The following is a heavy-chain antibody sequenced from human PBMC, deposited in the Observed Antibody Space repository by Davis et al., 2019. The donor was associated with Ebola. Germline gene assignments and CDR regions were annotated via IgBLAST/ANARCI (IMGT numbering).Heavy chain of an antibody. CDR3: ARGVGKGHNYYFYGVDV. CDR1: GGSISSYY. D-gene: IGHD1-14*01. CDR2: IYYSGST. V-gene: IGHV4-59*12. Sequence: MPSETLSLTCTVSGGSISSYYWSWIRQPPGKGLEWIGYIYYSGSTNYNPSLKSRVTISVDTSKNQFSLKMTSVTAADTAVYYCARGVGKGHNYYFYGVDVWAKGTTVTVSS. J-gene: IGHJ6*04.